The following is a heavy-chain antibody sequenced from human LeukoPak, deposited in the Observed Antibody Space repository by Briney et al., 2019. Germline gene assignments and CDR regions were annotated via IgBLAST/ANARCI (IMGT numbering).Heavy chain of an antibody. CDR3: ARDIGSYLYLVDY. V-gene: IGHV3-74*01. D-gene: IGHD1-26*01. Sequence: GGSLRLSCAASGFTFSSYAMSWVRQALGKGLVWVSRIKIDGSTTNYADSVKGRFTIFRDNAKNTLYLQMDSLRAEDTAVYYCARDIGSYLYLVDYWGQGTLVTVSS. J-gene: IGHJ4*02. CDR1: GFTFSSYA. CDR2: IKIDGSTT.